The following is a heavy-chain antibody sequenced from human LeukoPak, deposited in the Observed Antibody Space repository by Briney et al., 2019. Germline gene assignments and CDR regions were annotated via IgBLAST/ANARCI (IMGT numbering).Heavy chain of an antibody. J-gene: IGHJ4*02. CDR3: ARVRGATDY. V-gene: IGHV3-48*04. Sequence: PGGSLRLSCAASGFTFSSYSMNWVRQAPGKGLEWVSYISSSSSTIYYADSVKGGFTISRDNAKNSLYLQMNSLRAEDTAVYYCARVRGATDYWGQGTLVTVSS. CDR1: GFTFSSYS. CDR2: ISSSSSTI. D-gene: IGHD1-26*01.